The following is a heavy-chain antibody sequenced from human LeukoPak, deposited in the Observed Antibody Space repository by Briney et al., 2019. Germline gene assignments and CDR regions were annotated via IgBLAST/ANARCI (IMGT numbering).Heavy chain of an antibody. CDR3: ARGPRTRWAYYYYMDV. V-gene: IGHV4-34*01. Sequence: SETLSLTCAVYGGPFNDYYWNWLRQPPGKGLEWIGEINHSGSTNYHPSYKSRVTISLDTSQNHFSLKLTSVTAADTAVYYCARGPRTRWAYYYYMDVWGKGTTVTVSS. CDR2: INHSGST. J-gene: IGHJ6*03. CDR1: GGPFNDYY. D-gene: IGHD1-26*01.